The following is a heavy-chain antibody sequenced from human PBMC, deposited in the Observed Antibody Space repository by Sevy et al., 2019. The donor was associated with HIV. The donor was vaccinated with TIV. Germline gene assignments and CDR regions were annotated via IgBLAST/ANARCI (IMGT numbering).Heavy chain of an antibody. J-gene: IGHJ4*02. CDR2: ISGSGGST. CDR1: GFNFRSYV. CDR3: AKAKTVAAGFDY. Sequence: GGPLRLSCAASGFNFRSYVMSWVRQAPGKGLEWVSGISGSGGSTYYADSVKGRFTISRDNSKNTLYLQMNSLRAEDTAVYYCAKAKTVAAGFDYWGQGTLVTVSS. V-gene: IGHV3-23*01. D-gene: IGHD2-15*01.